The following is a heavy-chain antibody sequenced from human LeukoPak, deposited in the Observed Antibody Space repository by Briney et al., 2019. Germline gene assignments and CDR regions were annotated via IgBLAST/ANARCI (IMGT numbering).Heavy chain of an antibody. V-gene: IGHV4-61*08. D-gene: IGHD2-2*02. Sequence: ASETLSLTCTVSGGSISSGDYYWSWIRHPPGKTLEWIGYIYHTGSNNYKYSLKSRVTISLDTSKNQFSLKLSSVTAADTAVYYCARARDCSSTSCYSYYYYYYGMDVWGQGTTVTVSS. J-gene: IGHJ6*02. CDR1: GGSISSGDYY. CDR3: ARARDCSSTSCYSYYYYYYGMDV. CDR2: IYHTGSN.